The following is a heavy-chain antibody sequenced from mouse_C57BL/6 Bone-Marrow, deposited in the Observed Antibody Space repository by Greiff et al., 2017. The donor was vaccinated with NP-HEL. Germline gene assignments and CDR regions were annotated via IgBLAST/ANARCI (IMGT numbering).Heavy chain of an antibody. CDR2: IYPRSGNT. V-gene: IGHV1-81*01. CDR3: ARAGGNWYFDV. J-gene: IGHJ1*03. Sequence: QVQLQQSGAELARPGASVKLSCKASGYTFTSYGISWVKQRPGQGLEWIGEIYPRSGNTYYNEKFKGKATLTADKSSSTAYMELRSLTSKESAVYFCARAGGNWYFDVGGTGTTVTVSS. CDR1: GYTFTSYG.